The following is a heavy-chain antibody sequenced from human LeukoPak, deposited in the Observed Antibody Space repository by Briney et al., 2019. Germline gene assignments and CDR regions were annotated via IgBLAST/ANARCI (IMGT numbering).Heavy chain of an antibody. CDR3: VADSENRSGGDF. J-gene: IGHJ4*02. Sequence: GGSLRLSCAGSGFGFSGYWIHWVRQVPGKGLAWVSRIDSAGARIQYAGSVKGRFTISRDNARNTVYLQMNSLRPEDTAVYYCVADSENRSGGDFWGQGTLVTVSS. D-gene: IGHD3-10*01. V-gene: IGHV3-74*01. CDR1: GFGFSGYW. CDR2: IDSAGARI.